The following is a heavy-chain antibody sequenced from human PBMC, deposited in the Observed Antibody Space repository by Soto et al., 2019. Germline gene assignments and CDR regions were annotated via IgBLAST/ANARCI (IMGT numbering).Heavy chain of an antibody. CDR1: GFTFSSYA. D-gene: IGHD6-6*01. J-gene: IGHJ6*02. CDR3: IIAARRLSYYGMDV. Sequence: GVLRLSCAASGFTFSSYAMSWVRQAPGKGLEWVSAISGSGGSTYYAGSVKGRFTISRDNSKNTLYLQMNSLRAEDTAVYYCIIAARRLSYYGMDVWGQGTTVTVSS. CDR2: ISGSGGST. V-gene: IGHV3-23*01.